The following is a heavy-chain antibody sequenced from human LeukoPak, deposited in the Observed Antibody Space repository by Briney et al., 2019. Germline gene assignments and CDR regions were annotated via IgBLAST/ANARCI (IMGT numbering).Heavy chain of an antibody. J-gene: IGHJ6*03. Sequence: SVKVSCKASGYTFAGYYMHWVRQAPGQGLEWMGGIMPLFNTANYAQQFQGRVTITTDESTSTAYMELSSLRFEDTAMYYCARVDRYHYYLDVWGKGTTVTVSS. CDR3: ARVDRYHYYLDV. CDR1: GYTFAGYY. CDR2: IMPLFNTA. V-gene: IGHV1-69*05.